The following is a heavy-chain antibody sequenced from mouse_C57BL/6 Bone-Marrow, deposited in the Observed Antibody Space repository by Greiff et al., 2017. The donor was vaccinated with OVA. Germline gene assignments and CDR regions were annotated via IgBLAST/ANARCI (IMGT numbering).Heavy chain of an antibody. D-gene: IGHD2-3*01. V-gene: IGHV14-2*01. Sequence: VQLQQSGAELVKPGASVKLSCTASGFNIKDYYMHWVKQRTEQGLEWFGRIDPEDGETKYAQKFQGKATITADTYSNTAYLQLSSLTSEDTAVYYCDRWLLRGYDAMDYWGQGTAVTVSS. CDR1: GFNIKDYY. CDR2: IDPEDGET. J-gene: IGHJ4*01. CDR3: DRWLLRGYDAMDY.